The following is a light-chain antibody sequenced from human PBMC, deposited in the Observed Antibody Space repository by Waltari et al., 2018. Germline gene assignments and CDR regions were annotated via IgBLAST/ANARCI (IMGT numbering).Light chain of an antibody. J-gene: IGLJ3*02. Sequence: QSALTQPRSVSGSPGQSVTISCTGASSDVGADTYVSWYQQYPGKAPKLMIYDVSKRPSGVPDRFSGSKSGNTASLTISGLQAEDEADYYCCSYAGTYPVVFGGGTKLTVL. V-gene: IGLV2-11*01. CDR3: CSYAGTYPVV. CDR2: DVS. CDR1: SSDVGADTY.